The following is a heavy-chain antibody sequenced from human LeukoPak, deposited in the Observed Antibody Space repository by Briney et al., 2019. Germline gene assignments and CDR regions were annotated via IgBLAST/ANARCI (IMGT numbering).Heavy chain of an antibody. CDR1: GFTFSSYA. V-gene: IGHV3-30*04. CDR3: ARAGYYYDSSGYYDY. Sequence: GGSLRLSCAASGFTFSSYAMHWVRQAPGKGLEWVAVISYDGSNKYYADSVKGRFTISRDNSKNTLYLQMNSLRAEDTAVYYCARAGYYYDSSGYYDYWGQGTLVTVSS. J-gene: IGHJ4*02. CDR2: ISYDGSNK. D-gene: IGHD3-22*01.